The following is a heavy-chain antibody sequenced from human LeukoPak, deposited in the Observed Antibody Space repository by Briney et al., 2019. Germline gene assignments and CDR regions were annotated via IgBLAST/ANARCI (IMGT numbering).Heavy chain of an antibody. Sequence: SETLSLTCTVSGGSISSGSYYWSWIRQPAGKGLEWIGRIYTSGSTNYNPSLKSRVTISVDTSKNQFSLKLSSVTAADTAVYYCARDGGYYYDSSGSYWFDPWGQGTLVTVSS. CDR1: GGSISSGSYY. J-gene: IGHJ5*02. V-gene: IGHV4-61*02. D-gene: IGHD3-22*01. CDR2: IYTSGST. CDR3: ARDGGYYYDSSGSYWFDP.